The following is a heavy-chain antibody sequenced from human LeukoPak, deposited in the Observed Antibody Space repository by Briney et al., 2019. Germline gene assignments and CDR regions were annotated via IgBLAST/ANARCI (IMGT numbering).Heavy chain of an antibody. CDR3: ARAYSDILTGYDAFDI. CDR2: IYYSGST. Sequence: SETLSLTCTVSGGSISSSSYYWGWIRQPPGKGLEWIGSIYYSGSTYYNPSLKSRVTISVDTSKNQFSLKLGSVTAADTAVYYCARAYSDILTGYDAFDIWGQGTMVTVSS. CDR1: GGSISSSSYY. V-gene: IGHV4-39*07. J-gene: IGHJ3*02. D-gene: IGHD3-9*01.